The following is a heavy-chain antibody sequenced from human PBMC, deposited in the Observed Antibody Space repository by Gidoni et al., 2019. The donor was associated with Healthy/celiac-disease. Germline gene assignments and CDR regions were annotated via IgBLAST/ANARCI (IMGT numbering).Heavy chain of an antibody. CDR2: ISGSGGST. J-gene: IGHJ4*02. CDR1: GFPFTSFA. CDR3: AKDYFPYNWNYREFWYFDY. V-gene: IGHV3-23*01. D-gene: IGHD1-7*01. Sequence: EVQLLESGGGLVQPGGSLRLSCAASGFPFTSFALRWVRWAPGKGLGWVSAISGSGGSTYYADSVKGRFTISRDNSKNTLYLQMNSLRAEDTAVYYCAKDYFPYNWNYREFWYFDYWGQGTLVTVSS.